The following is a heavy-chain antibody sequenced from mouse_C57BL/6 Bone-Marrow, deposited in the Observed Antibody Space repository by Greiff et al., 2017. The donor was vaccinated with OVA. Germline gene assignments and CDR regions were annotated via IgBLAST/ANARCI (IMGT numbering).Heavy chain of an antibody. Sequence: VQLQQSGAELARPGASVKLSCKASGYTFTSYGISWVKQRTGQGLEWIGEIYPRSGNTYYNEKFKGKATLTADKSSSTAYMELRSLTSEDSAVYFCARSLHYGISYWYFDVWGTGTTVTVSS. D-gene: IGHD1-1*01. CDR2: IYPRSGNT. J-gene: IGHJ1*03. V-gene: IGHV1-81*01. CDR1: GYTFTSYG. CDR3: ARSLHYGISYWYFDV.